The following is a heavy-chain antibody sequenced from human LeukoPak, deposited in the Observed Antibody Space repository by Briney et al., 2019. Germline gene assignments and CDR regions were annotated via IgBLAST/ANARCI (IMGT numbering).Heavy chain of an antibody. V-gene: IGHV3-74*01. Sequence: PGGSLRLSCAASGFTFSSYWMHWVRQAPGKGLVWVSRINSDGSSRSYADSVKGRFTISRDNAKNTLYLQMNSLRAEDTAVYYCAREGGVVATYYFDYWGQGTLVTVSS. CDR1: GFTFSSYW. CDR2: INSDGSSR. CDR3: AREGGVVATYYFDY. J-gene: IGHJ4*02. D-gene: IGHD3-3*01.